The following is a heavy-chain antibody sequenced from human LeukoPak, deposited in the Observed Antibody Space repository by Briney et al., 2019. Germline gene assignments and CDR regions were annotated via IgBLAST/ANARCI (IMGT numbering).Heavy chain of an antibody. D-gene: IGHD7-27*01. CDR3: AGLLNGGASHWFDP. Sequence: PSETLSLTCTDSGASISNTGYYWGWLRQPPGKGLEGIGNIYHSGSTYYSPSLKSRVTLSVDTSKNQFSLKLSSVTAADTAVYYCAGLLNGGASHWFDPWGQGTLVTVSS. CDR1: GASISNTGYY. V-gene: IGHV4-39*01. CDR2: IYHSGST. J-gene: IGHJ5*02.